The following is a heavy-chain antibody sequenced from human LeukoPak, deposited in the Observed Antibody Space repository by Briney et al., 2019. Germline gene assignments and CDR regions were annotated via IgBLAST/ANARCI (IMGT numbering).Heavy chain of an antibody. D-gene: IGHD2-15*01. CDR3: ATGDINTLPDRYYFYMDV. J-gene: IGHJ6*03. CDR1: GYTLTELS. V-gene: IGHV1-24*01. Sequence: ASVKVSCKVSGYTLTELSIHWVRQAPGKGLEWMGGFDPEDGETIYAQKFQGRVTMTEDTSTDTAYMELSSLRSEDTAVYYCATGDINTLPDRYYFYMDVWGKGTTVTVSS. CDR2: FDPEDGET.